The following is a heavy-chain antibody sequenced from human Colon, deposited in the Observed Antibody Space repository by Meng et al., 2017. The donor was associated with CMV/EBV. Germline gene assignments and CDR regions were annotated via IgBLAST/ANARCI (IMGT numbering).Heavy chain of an antibody. CDR1: GGSISGHY. D-gene: IGHD3-10*01. Sequence: HVQLQESGPGLVKPSETLSLTSTVSGGSISGHYWTWIRRPAGEGLQWLGRIYSNGRIDENYSLRSRVTISVDTSKNQLSLRLTSVTAADTAVYYCGRAGARGVPIDVWGRGTLVTVSS. CDR2: IYSNGRI. CDR3: GRAGARGVPIDV. J-gene: IGHJ1*01. V-gene: IGHV4-4*07.